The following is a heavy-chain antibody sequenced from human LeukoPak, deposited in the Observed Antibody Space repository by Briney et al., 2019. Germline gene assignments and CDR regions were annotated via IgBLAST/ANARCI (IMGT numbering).Heavy chain of an antibody. CDR2: FDPEDGET. V-gene: IGHV1-24*01. CDR1: GDTLTELS. J-gene: IGHJ5*02. Sequence: GASVKVSCKVSGDTLTELSMHWVRQAPGKGLEWMGGFDPEDGETIYAQKFQGRVTMTVDTSTDTAYMELSSLRSEDTAVYYCATACGGSCYYNWFDPWGQGTLVTVSS. CDR3: ATACGGSCYYNWFDP. D-gene: IGHD2-15*01.